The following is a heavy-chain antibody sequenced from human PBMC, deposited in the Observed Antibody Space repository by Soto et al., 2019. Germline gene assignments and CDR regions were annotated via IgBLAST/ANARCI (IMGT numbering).Heavy chain of an antibody. CDR3: ARPYCSSASCSSDAFDI. V-gene: IGHV3-13*01. Sequence: GGSLRLSCAASGFTFSSYDMHWVRQATGKDLEWVSAIGTAGDTYYPGSVKGRFTISRENAKNSLYLQMNSLRAGDTAVYYCARPYCSSASCSSDAFDIWGQGTMVTVSS. CDR1: GFTFSSYD. D-gene: IGHD2-2*01. J-gene: IGHJ3*02. CDR2: IGTAGDT.